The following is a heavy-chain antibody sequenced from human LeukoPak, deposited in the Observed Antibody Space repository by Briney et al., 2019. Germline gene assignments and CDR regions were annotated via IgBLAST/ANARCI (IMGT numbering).Heavy chain of an antibody. D-gene: IGHD4-23*01. J-gene: IGHJ3*02. CDR2: ISSSSSTI. Sequence: PGGSLRLSCAASGFTFSSYSMNWVRQAPGKGLEWVSYISSSSSTIYYADSVKGRFAISRDNAKNSLYLQMNSLRDEDTAVYYCAREGTTVAPWAFDIWGQGTMVTVSS. CDR3: AREGTTVAPWAFDI. CDR1: GFTFSSYS. V-gene: IGHV3-48*02.